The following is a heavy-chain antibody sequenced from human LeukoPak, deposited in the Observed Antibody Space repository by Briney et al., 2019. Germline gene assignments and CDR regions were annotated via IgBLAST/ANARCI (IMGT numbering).Heavy chain of an antibody. CDR3: AKEPHYYGSGSYLDH. CDR1: GFTFGSYF. Sequence: GGSLRLSCAASGFTFGSYFMSWVRQAPGKGLEWVSAISGGGGTTYFADSVKGRFTISRDNSNNTLYLQMNSLRVEDTAVYYCAKEPHYYGSGSYLDHWGQGTLVTVSS. V-gene: IGHV3-23*01. D-gene: IGHD3-10*01. J-gene: IGHJ4*02. CDR2: ISGGGGTT.